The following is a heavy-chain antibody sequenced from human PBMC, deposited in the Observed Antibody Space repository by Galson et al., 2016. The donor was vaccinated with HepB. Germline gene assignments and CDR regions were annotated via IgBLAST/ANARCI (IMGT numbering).Heavy chain of an antibody. Sequence: SLRLSCAASGFTFSSYAMNWVRQVPGKGPQWVSSVTGSGGLTYHSDSVKGRFTVSRDTSKNTLHLQMTSLSVEDTAVYYCARAIDYWYFDLWGRGTLVTVSS. CDR3: ARAIDYWYFDL. CDR1: GFTFSSYA. V-gene: IGHV3-23*01. CDR2: VTGSGGLT. J-gene: IGHJ2*01.